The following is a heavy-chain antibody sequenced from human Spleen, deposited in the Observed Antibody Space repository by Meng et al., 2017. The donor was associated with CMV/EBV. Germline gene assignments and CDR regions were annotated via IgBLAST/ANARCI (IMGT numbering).Heavy chain of an antibody. Sequence: QVPLQQWGAGLSKSSETLSLPCAVYGGSFSCYYWRWTRQPPWKGLEWIGESNHSESTNYNPSLKSRVTISVDTSKNQFSLKLSSVTAADTAVYYCARGPLWFGEPHGGVWGQGTLVTVSS. D-gene: IGHD3-10*01. CDR2: SNHSEST. CDR3: ARGPLWFGEPHGGV. J-gene: IGHJ4*02. V-gene: IGHV4-34*01. CDR1: GGSFSCYY.